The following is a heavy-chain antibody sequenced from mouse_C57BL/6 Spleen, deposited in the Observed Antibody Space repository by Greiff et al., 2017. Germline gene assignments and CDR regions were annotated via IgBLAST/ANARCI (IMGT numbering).Heavy chain of an antibody. CDR3: ARRGFITTVVATRYYAMDY. Sequence: EVKLVESGGGLVKPGGSLKLSCAASGFTFSDYGMHCVRQAPEKGLEWVAYISSGSSTIYYADTVKGRFTISRDNAKNTLFLQMTSLRSEDTAMYYCARRGFITTVVATRYYAMDYWGQGTSVTVSS. CDR1: GFTFSDYG. V-gene: IGHV5-17*01. D-gene: IGHD1-1*01. CDR2: ISSGSSTI. J-gene: IGHJ4*01.